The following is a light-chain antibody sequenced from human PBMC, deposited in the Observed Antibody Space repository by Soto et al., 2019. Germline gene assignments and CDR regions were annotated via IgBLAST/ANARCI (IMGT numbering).Light chain of an antibody. Sequence: EIVMTQSPATLSVSPGERDTISCRASQSVSSNLAWYQQKPGQAPRLLIHGASTRATGIPARFSGSGSGTEFTLTISSLQSEDFAVYYCQQYNNWPPLTFGGGTKVDIK. CDR2: GAS. J-gene: IGKJ4*01. CDR1: QSVSSN. V-gene: IGKV3-15*01. CDR3: QQYNNWPPLT.